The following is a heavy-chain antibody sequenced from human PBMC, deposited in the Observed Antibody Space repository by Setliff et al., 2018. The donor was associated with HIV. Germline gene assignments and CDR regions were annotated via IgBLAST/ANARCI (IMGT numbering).Heavy chain of an antibody. CDR1: GGSISSNSYY. D-gene: IGHD5-12*01. CDR3: ARQGGYSGYGFYYYYYYMDV. V-gene: IGHV4-39*01. CDR2: IYYSGST. J-gene: IGHJ6*03. Sequence: SETLSLTCTVSGGSISSNSYYWGWIRQPPGKGLEWIGSIYYSGSTYYTPSLKSRVTISVDTSKNQFSLKLSSVTAADTAVYYCARQGGYSGYGFYYYYYYMDVWGKGTKVTVSS.